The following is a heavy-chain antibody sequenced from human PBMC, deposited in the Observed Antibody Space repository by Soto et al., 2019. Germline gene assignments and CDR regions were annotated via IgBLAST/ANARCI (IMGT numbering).Heavy chain of an antibody. CDR3: ARSVDP. J-gene: IGHJ5*02. CDR1: GGSISSGGYY. CDR2: IYYSGRT. V-gene: IGHV4-31*03. Sequence: TLSLTCTVSGGSISSGGYYWSWIRQRPGKGPEWIGYIYYSGRTYYNPSLKSRVTMSVDTSKNQFSLKLSSMTAADTAVYYCARSVDPWGQGTLVTVSS.